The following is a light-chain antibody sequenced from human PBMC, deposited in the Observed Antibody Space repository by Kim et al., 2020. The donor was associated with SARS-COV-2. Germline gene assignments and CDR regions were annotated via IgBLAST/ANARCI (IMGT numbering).Light chain of an antibody. CDR2: AAS. CDR1: QDITNN. J-gene: IGKJ1*01. Sequence: DIQMTQSPSSLSASVGDRVTITCQASQDITNNLGWYQQKPGESPKRLIYAASNLESGVPSRFSGSVSGTEFTLTISSLQPEDFATYYYLQYTDFPWTFVQGTKVDIK. V-gene: IGKV1-17*01. CDR3: LQYTDFPWT.